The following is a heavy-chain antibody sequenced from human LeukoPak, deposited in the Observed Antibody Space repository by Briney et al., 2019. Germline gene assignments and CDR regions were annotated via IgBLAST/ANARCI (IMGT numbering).Heavy chain of an antibody. D-gene: IGHD2-15*01. Sequence: GMSLRLSCAASGFQFSTYGMHWVRQAPGKGLEWVAAISNDGSNKFYTDSVKGRFTISRDNPKSTMNLQMNSLRAEDTAVYYCAKGGGSIGRSYYFDYWDQGILVTVSS. CDR2: ISNDGSNK. J-gene: IGHJ4*02. CDR3: AKGGGSIGRSYYFDY. V-gene: IGHV3-30*18. CDR1: GFQFSTYG.